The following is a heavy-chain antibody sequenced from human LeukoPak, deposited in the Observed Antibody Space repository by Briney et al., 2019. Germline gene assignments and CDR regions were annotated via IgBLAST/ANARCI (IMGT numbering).Heavy chain of an antibody. J-gene: IGHJ3*02. Sequence: PSETLSLTCTVSGGSISSYYWSWIRQPAGKGLEWIGRIYTSGSTNYNPSLKSRVTMSVDTSKNQFSLKLSSVTAADTAVYYCARDVKPGIVVAVAATPYAFDIWGQGTMVTVSS. D-gene: IGHD2-15*01. CDR1: GGSISSYY. CDR2: IYTSGST. CDR3: ARDVKPGIVVAVAATPYAFDI. V-gene: IGHV4-4*07.